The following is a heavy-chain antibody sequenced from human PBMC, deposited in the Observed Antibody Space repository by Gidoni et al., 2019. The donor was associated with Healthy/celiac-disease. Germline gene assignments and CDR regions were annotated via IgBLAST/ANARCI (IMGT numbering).Heavy chain of an antibody. D-gene: IGHD3-9*01. CDR1: GGTFSSYA. Sequence: QVQLVQSGAEVKKPGSSVKVSCKASGGTFSSYAISWVRQAPGQGLEWMGGIIPIFGTANYAQKFQGRVTITADESTSTAYMELSSLRSEDTAVYYCARARGLRYFDWVAGGYFDCWGQGTLVTVSS. CDR3: ARARGLRYFDWVAGGYFDC. V-gene: IGHV1-69*01. J-gene: IGHJ4*02. CDR2: IIPIFGTA.